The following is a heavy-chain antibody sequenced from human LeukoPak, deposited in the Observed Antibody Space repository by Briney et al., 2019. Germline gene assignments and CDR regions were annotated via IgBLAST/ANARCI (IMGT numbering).Heavy chain of an antibody. V-gene: IGHV4-59*12. Sequence: SETLSLTCTVSGVFLSSYYWPWLRQPPGKGREGIGYIYHSGCTKYNPSLTSRVTIPVDTAKNQFSLKLSSVTAADTAVYYCAIPDAEGGPWGQGALATDSS. CDR3: AIPDAEGGP. CDR1: GVFLSSYY. J-gene: IGHJ5*02. CDR2: IYHSGCT. D-gene: IGHD1-14*01.